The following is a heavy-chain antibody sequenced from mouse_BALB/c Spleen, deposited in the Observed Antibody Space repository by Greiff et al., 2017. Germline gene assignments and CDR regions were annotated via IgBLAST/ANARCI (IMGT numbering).Heavy chain of an antibody. CDR2: IDPENGDT. J-gene: IGHJ2*01. V-gene: IGHV14-4*02. CDR3: RGNYATYYFDY. CDR1: GFNIKDYY. D-gene: IGHD2-1*01. Sequence: VQLQQSGAELVRSGASVTLSCTASGFNIKDYYMHWVKQRPEQGLEWIGWIDPENGDTEYAPKFQGKATMTADTSSNTAYLQLSSLTSEDTAVYYCRGNYATYYFDYGGQGTTLTVSS.